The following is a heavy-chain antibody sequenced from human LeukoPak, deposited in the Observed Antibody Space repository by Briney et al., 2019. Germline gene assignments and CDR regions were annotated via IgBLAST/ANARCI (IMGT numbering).Heavy chain of an antibody. Sequence: GGSLRLSCAASGFTFSSYAMSWVRQAPGKGLEWVSAISGSGGSTYYADSVKGRFTISRDNSKNTLYLQMNSLRAEGTAVYYCANTPPTGYCSGGSCYSLYYFDYWGQGTLVTVSS. CDR2: ISGSGGST. CDR1: GFTFSSYA. D-gene: IGHD2-15*01. J-gene: IGHJ4*02. V-gene: IGHV3-23*01. CDR3: ANTPPTGYCSGGSCYSLYYFDY.